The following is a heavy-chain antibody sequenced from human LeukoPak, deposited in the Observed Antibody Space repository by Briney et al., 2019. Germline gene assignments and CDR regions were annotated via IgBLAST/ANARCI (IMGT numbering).Heavy chain of an antibody. Sequence: GGSLRLSCAASGFTFSSYEMNWVRQAPGKGPEWVSYITSSGSIIYYADSVKGRFTISRDNAKNSLFLQMNSLRAEDTAVYYCARSGLPGIAVAADFDYWGQGTLVTVSS. CDR2: ITSSGSII. CDR3: ARSGLPGIAVAADFDY. J-gene: IGHJ4*02. CDR1: GFTFSSYE. D-gene: IGHD6-19*01. V-gene: IGHV3-48*03.